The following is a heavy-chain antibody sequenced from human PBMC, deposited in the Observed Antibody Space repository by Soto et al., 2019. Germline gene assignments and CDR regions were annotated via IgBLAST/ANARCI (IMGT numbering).Heavy chain of an antibody. D-gene: IGHD6-19*01. Sequence: EVQVVESGGGLVQPGGALTLSCVASGFMFCNYFMTLVRQAPGKGLEGVANIEREGSEKNYADSVKGRFTISRNNAKNSLYLQMNSLRAEDTAVYYCTGGSGWSSDFWGQGTHVAVSS. V-gene: IGHV3-7*03. J-gene: IGHJ4*02. CDR1: GFMFCNYF. CDR2: IEREGSEK. CDR3: TGGSGWSSDF.